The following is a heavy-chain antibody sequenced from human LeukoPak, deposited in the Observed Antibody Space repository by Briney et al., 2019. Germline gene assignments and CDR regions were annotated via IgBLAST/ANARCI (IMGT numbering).Heavy chain of an antibody. Sequence: PSQTLSLTCAVSGGSISSGGYSWSWIRQPPGKGLEWIGYIYHSGSTYYNPSLKSRVTISVDRSKNQFSLKLSSVTAADTAVYYCASSYCGGDCPFDYWGQGTLVTVSS. CDR3: ASSYCGGDCPFDY. V-gene: IGHV4-30-2*01. CDR2: IYHSGST. J-gene: IGHJ4*02. CDR1: GGSISSGGYS. D-gene: IGHD2-21*02.